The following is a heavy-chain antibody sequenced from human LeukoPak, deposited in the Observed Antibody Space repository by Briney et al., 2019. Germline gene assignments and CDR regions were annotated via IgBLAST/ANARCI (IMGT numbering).Heavy chain of an antibody. CDR2: ISSSGSTI. D-gene: IGHD6-13*01. CDR1: GFTFSDYY. V-gene: IGHV3-11*01. Sequence: GGSLRLSCAASGFTFSDYYMSWIRQAPGKGLEWVSYISSSGSTIYYADSVKGRFTISRDNAKNSLYLQMNSLRAEDTAVYYCARDDSSSWFPIDYWGQETLVTVSS. J-gene: IGHJ4*02. CDR3: ARDDSSSWFPIDY.